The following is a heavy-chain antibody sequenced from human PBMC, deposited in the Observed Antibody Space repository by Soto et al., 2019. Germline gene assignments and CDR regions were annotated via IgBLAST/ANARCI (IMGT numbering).Heavy chain of an antibody. J-gene: IGHJ3*01. D-gene: IGHD1-1*01. CDR1: GFGFSNYW. V-gene: IGHV3-74*03. CDR3: TRKRVTGTGTFGFDL. Sequence: EAQLVESGGGLVQPGGSLRLSCAASGFGFSNYWMHWVRQTPGKGLVWVSRVRTDGSETTYADSVKGRFTISRDNAKNTLDLQMNNLRVEDTAAYFCTRKRVTGTGTFGFDLWGQGTMVTVSP. CDR2: VRTDGSET.